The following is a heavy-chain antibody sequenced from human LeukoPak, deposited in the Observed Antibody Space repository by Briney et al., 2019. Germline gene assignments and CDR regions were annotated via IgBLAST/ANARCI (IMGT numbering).Heavy chain of an antibody. CDR3: AGDGIAVAEHFDY. CDR2: IYHSGST. Sequence: SETLSLTCTVSGYSISSGYYWGWIRQPPGKGLEWIGSIYHSGSTYYNPSLKSRVTISVDTSKNQFSLKLSSVTAADTAVYYCAGDGIAVAEHFDYWGQGTLVTVSS. J-gene: IGHJ4*02. V-gene: IGHV4-38-2*02. D-gene: IGHD6-19*01. CDR1: GYSISSGYY.